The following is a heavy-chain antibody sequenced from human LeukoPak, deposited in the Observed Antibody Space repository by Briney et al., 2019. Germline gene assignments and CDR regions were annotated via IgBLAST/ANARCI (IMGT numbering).Heavy chain of an antibody. Sequence: PGGSLRLSCAASGFTFSSCDMSWVRQAPGPGLEWVSAISGSGGSTYYADSVKGRFTISRDNSKNTLYLQMNSLRAEDTAVYYCARVLYSSSHLLGGAGSWGIDYWGQGTLVTVSS. V-gene: IGHV3-23*01. J-gene: IGHJ4*02. CDR2: ISGSGGST. CDR1: GFTFSSCD. D-gene: IGHD6-13*01. CDR3: ARVLYSSSHLLGGAGSWGIDY.